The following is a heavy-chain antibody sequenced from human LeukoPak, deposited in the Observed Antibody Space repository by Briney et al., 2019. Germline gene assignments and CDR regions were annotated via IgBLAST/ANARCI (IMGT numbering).Heavy chain of an antibody. CDR3: ARFSSGFKPKDFDP. CDR1: GYTFTSYD. CDR2: MNPNSGNT. J-gene: IGHJ5*02. V-gene: IGHV1-8*01. D-gene: IGHD3-22*01. Sequence: ASVKVSCKASGYTFTSYDVNWVRQATGQGLEWMGWMNPNSGNTGYAQKFQGRVTMTRNTSISTAYMELSSLRSEDTAVYYCARFSSGFKPKDFDPWGQGTLVTVSS.